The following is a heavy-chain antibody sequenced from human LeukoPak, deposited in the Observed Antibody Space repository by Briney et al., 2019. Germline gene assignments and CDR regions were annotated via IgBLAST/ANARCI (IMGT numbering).Heavy chain of an antibody. D-gene: IGHD1-1*01. CDR1: GGSITTDY. J-gene: IGHJ4*02. CDR3: ASANNNYYFDF. V-gene: IGHV4-59*12. Sequence: SETLSLTCTFSGGSITTDYWNWFRQPPGKRLEWIGYVHSPGSTNYNPSLKSRVTISMDTSKNQFSLQLTSVTAADTAVYYCASANNNYYFDFWGQGTLVTVSS. CDR2: VHSPGST.